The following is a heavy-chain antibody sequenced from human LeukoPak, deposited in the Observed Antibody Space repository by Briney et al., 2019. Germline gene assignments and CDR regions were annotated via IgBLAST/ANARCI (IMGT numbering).Heavy chain of an antibody. J-gene: IGHJ4*02. V-gene: IGHV3-53*01. CDR3: ARPRWGYYDILTGYYNVGYFDY. CDR2: IYSGGST. CDR1: GFTFDDYA. D-gene: IGHD3-9*01. Sequence: GGSLRLSCAASGFTFDDYAMHWVRQAPGKGLEWVSVIYSGGSTYYADSVKGRFTISRDNSKNTLYLQMNSLRAEDTAVYYCARPRWGYYDILTGYYNVGYFDYWGQGTLVTVSS.